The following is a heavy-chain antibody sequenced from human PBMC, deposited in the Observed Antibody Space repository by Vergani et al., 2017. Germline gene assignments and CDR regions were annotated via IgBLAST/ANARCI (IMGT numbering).Heavy chain of an antibody. J-gene: IGHJ4*02. Sequence: QVQLVPSGAEVKKPGASVKVSCKASGYTSTSYYMHWVRQAPGQGLEWMGIINPSGGSTSYAQKFQGRVTMTRDTSTSTVYMELGSLRSEDTAVYYCAREQGYCSSTSCHDFDYWGQGTLVTVSS. V-gene: IGHV1-46*03. D-gene: IGHD2-2*01. CDR3: AREQGYCSSTSCHDFDY. CDR1: GYTSTSYY. CDR2: INPSGGST.